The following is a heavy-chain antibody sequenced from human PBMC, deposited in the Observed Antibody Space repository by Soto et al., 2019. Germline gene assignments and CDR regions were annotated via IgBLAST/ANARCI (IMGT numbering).Heavy chain of an antibody. V-gene: IGHV1-69*01. CDR1: GGTFSSYA. Sequence: QVPLVQSGAEVKKPGSSVKVSCKASGGTFSSYAISWVRQAPGQGLEWMGGIIPIFGTANYAQKFQGRVTITADESTSTAYMELSSLRSEDTAVYYCAGGVLGLIAAEINDAFDIWGQGTMVTVSS. J-gene: IGHJ3*02. D-gene: IGHD6-25*01. CDR2: IIPIFGTA. CDR3: AGGVLGLIAAEINDAFDI.